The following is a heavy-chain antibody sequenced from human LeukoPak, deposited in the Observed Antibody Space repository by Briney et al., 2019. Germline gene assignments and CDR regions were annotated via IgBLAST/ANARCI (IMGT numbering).Heavy chain of an antibody. J-gene: IGHJ4*02. CDR2: INHSGST. V-gene: IGHV4-34*01. D-gene: IGHD3-9*01. CDR1: GGSFSGYY. Sequence: PSETLSLTCAVYGGSFSGYYWSWIRQPPGKGLEWIGEINHSGSTNYNPSPKSRVTISVDTSKNQFSLKLSSVTAADTAVYYCARAPLRYFDWLSRGYFDYWGQGTLVTVSS. CDR3: ARAPLRYFDWLSRGYFDY.